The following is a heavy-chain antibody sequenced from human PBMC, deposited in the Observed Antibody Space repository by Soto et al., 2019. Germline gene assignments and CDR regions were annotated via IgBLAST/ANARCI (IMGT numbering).Heavy chain of an antibody. CDR3: AHRVVPATQYSWNGGHLDY. CDR1: GFSLTTNGVG. Sequence: QITLKESGPTLVKPTQTLTLTCTFSGFSLTTNGVGVGWIRQPPGKALEWLVFIYWDDDKRYSPSLTSRLTITKDTSKNQVVLTMTNMDPVDTATYYCAHRVVPATQYSWNGGHLDYWGQGILVTVSS. D-gene: IGHD2-15*01. J-gene: IGHJ4*02. V-gene: IGHV2-5*02. CDR2: IYWDDDK.